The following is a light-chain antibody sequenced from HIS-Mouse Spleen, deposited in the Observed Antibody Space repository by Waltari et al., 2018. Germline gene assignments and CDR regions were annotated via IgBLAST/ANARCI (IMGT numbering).Light chain of an antibody. V-gene: IGLV3-1*01. CDR1: KLGDKY. CDR3: CSYAGSSTYWV. Sequence: SYELTQPPSVSVSPGQTASITCSGDKLGDKYACWYQQKPGQSPVLVIYQDSKRPSGIPERFSGSKSGNTASLTISGLQAEDEADYYCCSYAGSSTYWVFGGGTKLTVL. J-gene: IGLJ3*02. CDR2: QDS.